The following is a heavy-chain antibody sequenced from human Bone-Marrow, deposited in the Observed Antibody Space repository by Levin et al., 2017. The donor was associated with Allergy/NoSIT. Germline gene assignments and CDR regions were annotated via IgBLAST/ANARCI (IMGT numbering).Heavy chain of an antibody. Sequence: ASVKVSCKASGYTFSDYGISWVRQAPGQGLEWLGWISAYNGDTTFAPKFQDRVTMTTDTSTNTAYMELRSLKSDDSAVYFCARDPDPGTDGVGGWFDPWAREPWSPSPQ. D-gene: IGHD3-3*01. CDR3: ARDPDPGTDGVGGWFDP. CDR1: GYTFSDYG. CDR2: ISAYNGDT. J-gene: IGHJ5*02. V-gene: IGHV1-18*01.